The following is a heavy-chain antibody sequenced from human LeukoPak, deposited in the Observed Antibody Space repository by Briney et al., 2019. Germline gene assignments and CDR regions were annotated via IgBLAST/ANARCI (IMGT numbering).Heavy chain of an antibody. CDR1: GYTFTSYY. CDR3: ARDGEEVQGMDV. J-gene: IGHJ6*02. V-gene: IGHV1-46*01. D-gene: IGHD1-1*01. Sequence: ASVKVSCKPLGYTFTSYYIHWVRQAHAQGLEWMGIINPSVGGTTYAQKFQGRVNMTRDTSTNTFNMELSSLRPEDTAMHYCARDGEEVQGMDVWGQGTTAIVSS. CDR2: INPSVGGT.